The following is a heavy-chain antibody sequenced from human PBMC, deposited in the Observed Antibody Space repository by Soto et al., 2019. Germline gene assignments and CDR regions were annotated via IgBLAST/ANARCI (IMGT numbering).Heavy chain of an antibody. D-gene: IGHD3-22*01. CDR3: AKAISGYYAPLDY. CDR2: ISGGADDT. V-gene: IGHV3-23*01. Sequence: EVQLLESGGGLVQPGGSLRLSCTASGFTFSNYAMGWVRQAPGKGLEWVSVISGGADDTHYADSVKGRSTISRDNSKKTLYVQMELLRAEDTAVYYCAKAISGYYAPLDYWGQGMRVTVSS. CDR1: GFTFSNYA. J-gene: IGHJ4*02.